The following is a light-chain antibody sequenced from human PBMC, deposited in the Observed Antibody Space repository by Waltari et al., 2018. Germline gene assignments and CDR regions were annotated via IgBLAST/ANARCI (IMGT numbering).Light chain of an antibody. CDR2: SNN. J-gene: IGLJ3*02. CDR1: SSNIGS. V-gene: IGLV1-44*01. Sequence: QSVLTQPPSASGTPGQRVTISCSGSSSNIGSRYQQLPGTAPKLLIYSNNQRPSGVPDRFSGSKSGTSASLAISGLQSEDEADYYCAAWDDSLNGPVFGGGTKLTVL. CDR3: AAWDDSLNGPV.